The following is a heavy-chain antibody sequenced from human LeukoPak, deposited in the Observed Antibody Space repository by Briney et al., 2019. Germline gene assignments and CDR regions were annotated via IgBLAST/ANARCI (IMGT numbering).Heavy chain of an antibody. CDR1: GGSFSGYY. Sequence: SETLSLTCAVYGGSFSGYYWSWSRQPPGKGLEWIGEINHSGSTNYNPSLKSRVTISVDTSKNQFSLKLSSVTAADTAVYYCAREDGGHWGQGTLVTVSS. D-gene: IGHD4-23*01. J-gene: IGHJ4*02. CDR2: INHSGST. V-gene: IGHV4-34*01. CDR3: AREDGGH.